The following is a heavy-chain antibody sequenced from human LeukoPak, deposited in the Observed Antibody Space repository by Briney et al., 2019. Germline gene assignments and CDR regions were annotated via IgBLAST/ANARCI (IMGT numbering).Heavy chain of an antibody. CDR1: VYSLRIGHS. Sequence: SDTLSLTCDVSVYSLRIGHSWGWIGQPPGKGLEGIVTIHNGSKTYNTPSLESRITISLDTSKNQFSLQLTSLTAADTAVYYCAKARLDGACFFDSWGRGTLVVVSS. CDR3: AKARLDGACFFDS. CDR2: IHNGSKT. J-gene: IGHJ4*02. V-gene: IGHV4-38-2*01. D-gene: IGHD5-24*01.